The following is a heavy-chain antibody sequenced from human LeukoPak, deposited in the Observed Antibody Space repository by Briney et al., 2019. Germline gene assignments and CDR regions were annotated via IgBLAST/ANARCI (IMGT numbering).Heavy chain of an antibody. Sequence: SETLFLTCTVSGGSIRSYYWSWIRQPPGKGLEWIGYIYYSGSTNYNPSLKSRATISVDTSKNQFSLKLSSVTAADTAVYYCARGKIGLRVRGVKAWAYFDLWGRGTLVTVSS. V-gene: IGHV4-59*12. D-gene: IGHD3-10*01. J-gene: IGHJ2*01. CDR1: GGSIRSYY. CDR3: ARGKIGLRVRGVKAWAYFDL. CDR2: IYYSGST.